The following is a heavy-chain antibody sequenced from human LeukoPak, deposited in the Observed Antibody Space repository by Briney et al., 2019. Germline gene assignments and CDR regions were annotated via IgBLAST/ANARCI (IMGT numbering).Heavy chain of an antibody. CDR3: AKDLRGYCGGDCYSAEY. Sequence: GGSLRLSCAASGFTFSSYAMSWVRQAPGKGLDWVSTISDSGGGTHYADSVKGRFTISRDSSKNTVYLRMNSLRAEDTAVYYCAKDLRGYCGGDCYSAEYWGRGTLVTVSS. CDR1: GFTFSSYA. V-gene: IGHV3-23*01. CDR2: ISDSGGGT. J-gene: IGHJ4*02. D-gene: IGHD2-21*02.